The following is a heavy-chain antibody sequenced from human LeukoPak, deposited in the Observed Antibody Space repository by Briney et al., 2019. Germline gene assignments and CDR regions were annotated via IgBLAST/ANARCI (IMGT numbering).Heavy chain of an antibody. J-gene: IGHJ4*02. CDR2: INPSGGST. V-gene: IGHV1-46*01. CDR3: AILTTDENEDFDY. Sequence: ASVKVSCKASGYTFTSYYTHWVRQAPGQGLEWMGIINPSGGSTSYAQKFQGRVTMTRDTSTSTVYMELSSLRSEDTAVYYCAILTTDENEDFDYWGQGTLVTVSS. CDR1: GYTFTSYY. D-gene: IGHD4-17*01.